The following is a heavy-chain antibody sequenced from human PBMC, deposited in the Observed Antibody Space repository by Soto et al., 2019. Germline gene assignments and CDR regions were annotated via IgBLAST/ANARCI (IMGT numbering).Heavy chain of an antibody. V-gene: IGHV1-18*01. J-gene: IGHJ6*02. CDR3: ARGAAVAAAYYYYGMDV. D-gene: IGHD6-19*01. Sequence: QVQLVQSGAEVKKPGASVKVSCKASGYTFTSYGISWVRQAPGQGLEWMGWISAYNGNTNYAQKLQGRVTMTTDTSTNTDYMELRSLRSDDTAVYYCARGAAVAAAYYYYGMDVWGQGTTVTVSS. CDR1: GYTFTSYG. CDR2: ISAYNGNT.